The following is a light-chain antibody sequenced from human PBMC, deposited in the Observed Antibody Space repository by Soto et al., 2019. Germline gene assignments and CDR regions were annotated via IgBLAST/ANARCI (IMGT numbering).Light chain of an antibody. V-gene: IGKV3-11*01. CDR1: QSVSSN. CDR2: DAS. J-gene: IGKJ5*01. Sequence: EILLTQSPATLSLSPGERATLSCRASQSVSSNIAWYQQKPGQAPRLLIYDASNRATGVPARFSGSGSGTDFTLTISSLEPEDFAVYYCQQRYNWPPITFGQGTRLEMK. CDR3: QQRYNWPPIT.